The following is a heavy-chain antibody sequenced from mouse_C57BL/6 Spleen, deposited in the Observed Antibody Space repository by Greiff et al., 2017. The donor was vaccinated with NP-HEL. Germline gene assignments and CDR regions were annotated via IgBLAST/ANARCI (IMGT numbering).Heavy chain of an antibody. J-gene: IGHJ4*01. CDR2: ISYDGSN. V-gene: IGHV3-6*01. Sequence: EVQLVESGPGLVKPSQSLSLTCSVTGYSITSGYYWNWIRQFPGNKLEWMGYISYDGSNNYNPSLKNRISITRDTSKNQFFLKLNSVTTEDTATYYCASLDYGSDYYAMDYWGQGTSVTVSS. CDR3: ASLDYGSDYYAMDY. D-gene: IGHD1-1*01. CDR1: GYSITSGYY.